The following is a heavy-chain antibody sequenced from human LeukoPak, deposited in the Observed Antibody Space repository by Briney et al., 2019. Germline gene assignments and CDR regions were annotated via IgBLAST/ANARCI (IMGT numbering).Heavy chain of an antibody. CDR2: INHSGSI. Sequence: PSETLSLTCTVYGGSFSGYYWSWIRQPPGRGLEWIGEINHSGSINYNPSLKSRVTISVDTSKNQFSLHLNSVTPEDTAVYYCARDGGHGYSFDYWGQGTLVTVSS. CDR3: ARDGGHGYSFDY. V-gene: IGHV4-34*01. CDR1: GGSFSGYY. D-gene: IGHD2-15*01. J-gene: IGHJ4*02.